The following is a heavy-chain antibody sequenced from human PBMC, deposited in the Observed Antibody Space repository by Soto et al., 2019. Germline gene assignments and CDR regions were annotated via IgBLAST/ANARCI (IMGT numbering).Heavy chain of an antibody. CDR1: GFTFSSYS. CDR3: LIAVAGSFAPDY. V-gene: IGHV3-21*01. D-gene: IGHD6-19*01. J-gene: IGHJ4*02. Sequence: GGSLRLSCAASGFTFSSYSMNWVRQAPGKGLEWVSSISSSSSYIYYADSVKGRFTISRDNAKNSLYLQMNSLRAEDTAVYYCLIAVAGSFAPDYWGQGTLVTVSS. CDR2: ISSSSSYI.